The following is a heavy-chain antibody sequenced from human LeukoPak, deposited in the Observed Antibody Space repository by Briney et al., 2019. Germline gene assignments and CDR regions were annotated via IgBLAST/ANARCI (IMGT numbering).Heavy chain of an antibody. J-gene: IGHJ2*01. CDR1: GGSISSGSYY. CDR2: IYTSGST. D-gene: IGHD3-22*01. CDR3: ARAPKYSSGYYLGYWYFDL. Sequence: SETLSLTCTVSGGSISSGSYYWSWIRQPAGKGLEWIGRIYTSGSTNYNPSLKSRVTISVDTSKNQFSLKLSSVTAADTAVYYCARAPKYSSGYYLGYWYFDLWGRGTLVTVSS. V-gene: IGHV4-61*02.